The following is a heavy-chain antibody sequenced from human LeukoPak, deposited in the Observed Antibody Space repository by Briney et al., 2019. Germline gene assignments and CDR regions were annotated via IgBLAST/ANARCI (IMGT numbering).Heavy chain of an antibody. Sequence: PGGSLRLSCAASGFTVSSYAMHWVRQPIGKGLEWASALGIAGDTFYPGSVKGRFTISRENARNSLYLQMNSLRAEDTAMYYCARQMQSHGNFDSWGQGTLVTVSS. J-gene: IGHJ4*02. CDR1: GFTVSSYA. D-gene: IGHD1-26*01. V-gene: IGHV3-13*01. CDR2: LGIAGDT. CDR3: ARQMQSHGNFDS.